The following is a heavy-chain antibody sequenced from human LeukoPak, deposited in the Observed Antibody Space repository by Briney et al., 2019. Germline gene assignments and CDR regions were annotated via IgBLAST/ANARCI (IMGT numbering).Heavy chain of an antibody. V-gene: IGHV3-7*01. CDR3: VRDGGVSGYDLLDY. J-gene: IGHJ4*02. D-gene: IGHD5-12*01. CDR2: INQDGSEE. CDR1: GFTFSNYW. Sequence: GRSLRLSCAASGFTFSNYWMTWVRQAPGKGLEWVAHINQDGSEEHYMDSVKARFTISRDNAKNSLSLQMNGLRAEDTAVYYCVRDGGVSGYDLLDYWGQGTLVTVSS.